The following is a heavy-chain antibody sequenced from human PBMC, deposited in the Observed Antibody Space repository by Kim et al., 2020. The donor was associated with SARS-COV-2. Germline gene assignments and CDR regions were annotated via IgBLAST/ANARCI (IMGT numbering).Heavy chain of an antibody. CDR1: GFTFSSYG. CDR2: ISYDGSNK. V-gene: IGHV3-30*18. D-gene: IGHD6-19*01. CDR3: AKDPEAVAATGWFDP. J-gene: IGHJ5*02. Sequence: GGSLRLSCAASGFTFSSYGMHWVRQAPGKGLEWVAVISYDGSNKYYADSVKGRFTISRDNSKNTLYLQMNSLRAEDTAVYYCAKDPEAVAATGWFDPWGQGTLVTVSS.